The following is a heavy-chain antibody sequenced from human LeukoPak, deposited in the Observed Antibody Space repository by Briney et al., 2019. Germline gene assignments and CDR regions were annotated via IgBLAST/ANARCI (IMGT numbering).Heavy chain of an antibody. D-gene: IGHD1-7*01. J-gene: IGHJ4*02. CDR2: IKSKTDGGTT. Sequence: PGGSLRLSCAASGFTFSNAWMSWVRQAPGKGLEWVGRIKSKTDGGTTDYAAPVKGRFTVSRDDSKNTLYLQMNSLKTEDTAVYYCTTLKYNWNYALDYWGQGTLVTVSS. V-gene: IGHV3-15*01. CDR3: TTLKYNWNYALDY. CDR1: GFTFSNAW.